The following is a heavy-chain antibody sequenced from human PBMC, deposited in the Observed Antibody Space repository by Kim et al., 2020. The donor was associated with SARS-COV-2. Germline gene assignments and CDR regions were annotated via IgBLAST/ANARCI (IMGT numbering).Heavy chain of an antibody. CDR3: AKDANYYDSSGYWAFDI. CDR2: ISGSGGST. V-gene: IGHV3-23*01. CDR1: GFTFSSYA. D-gene: IGHD3-22*01. Sequence: GGSLRLSCAASGFTFSSYAMSWVRQAPGKGLEWVSAISGSGGSTYYADSVKGRFTISRDNSKNTLYLQMNSLRADDTAVYYCAKDANYYDSSGYWAFDIWGQGTMVTVSS. J-gene: IGHJ3*02.